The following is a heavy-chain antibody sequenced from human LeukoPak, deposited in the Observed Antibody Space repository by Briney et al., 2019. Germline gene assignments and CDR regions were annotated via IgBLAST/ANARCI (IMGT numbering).Heavy chain of an antibody. CDR1: GFTFDDYA. J-gene: IGHJ6*03. CDR3: AKGSDFWSGYSYMDV. Sequence: GGSLRLSCAASGFTFDDYAMHWVRQAPGKGLERVSGISWNSGSIGYADSVKGRFTISRDNAKNSLYLQMNSLRAEDMALYYCAKGSDFWSGYSYMDVWGKGTTVTVSS. V-gene: IGHV3-9*03. D-gene: IGHD3-3*01. CDR2: ISWNSGSI.